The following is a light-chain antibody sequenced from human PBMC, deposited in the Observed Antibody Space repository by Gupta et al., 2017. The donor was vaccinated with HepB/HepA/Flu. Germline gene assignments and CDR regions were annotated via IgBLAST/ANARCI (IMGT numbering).Light chain of an antibody. CDR1: SGHSSYA. CDR2: LNSDGSH. Sequence: QSPSASASLGASVKLTCTLSSGHSSYAIAWHQQQPEKGPRYLMKLNSDGSHSKGDGIPDRFSGSSSGAERYLTISSLQSEDEADYYCQTWGTGIWVFGGGTKLTVL. J-gene: IGLJ3*02. V-gene: IGLV4-69*01. CDR3: QTWGTGIWV.